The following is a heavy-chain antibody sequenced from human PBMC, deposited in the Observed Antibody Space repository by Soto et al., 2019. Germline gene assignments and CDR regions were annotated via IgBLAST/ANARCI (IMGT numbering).Heavy chain of an antibody. CDR2: INPNSGGT. CDR1: GYTFTGYY. Sequence: GASVKVSCKASGYTFTGYYMHWVRQAPGQGLEWMGWINPNSGGTNYAQKFQGWVTMTRDTSISTAYMELSRLRSDDTAVYYCARGGKIAAGNWFDPWGQGTLVTVSS. J-gene: IGHJ5*02. D-gene: IGHD6-13*01. V-gene: IGHV1-2*04. CDR3: ARGGKIAAGNWFDP.